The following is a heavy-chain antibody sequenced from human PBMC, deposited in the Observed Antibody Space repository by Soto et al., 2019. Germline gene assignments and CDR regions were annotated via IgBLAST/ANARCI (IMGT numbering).Heavy chain of an antibody. CDR1: GDSYSISTYS. J-gene: IGHJ5*02. V-gene: IGHV4-30-2*01. CDR3: AGMPYTSGLRFDP. CDR2: IYQSGVT. Sequence: LSLTCNMSGDSYSISTYSWSWIRQPPGKALQWIGFIYQSGVTSYNPSLASRVSISLDRSNNQCSLKLKSVTAADTAVYFCAGMPYTSGLRFDPWGPGTLVTVS. D-gene: IGHD6-19*01.